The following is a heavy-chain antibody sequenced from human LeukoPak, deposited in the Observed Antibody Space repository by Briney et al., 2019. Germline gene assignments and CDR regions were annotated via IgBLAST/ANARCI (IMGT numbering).Heavy chain of an antibody. CDR3: AISGSYSLDY. CDR1: GYPFTVYY. D-gene: IGHD1-26*01. V-gene: IGHV1-2*02. Sequence: ASVTVSCTGSGYPFTVYYVHWVRQAPGQGLEWMGWIDPKSGGTRYAQNFQGRVTMTRDTSITTAYMQLSSLRSDDTAVYYCAISGSYSLDYWGQGTLVTVSS. CDR2: IDPKSGGT. J-gene: IGHJ4*02.